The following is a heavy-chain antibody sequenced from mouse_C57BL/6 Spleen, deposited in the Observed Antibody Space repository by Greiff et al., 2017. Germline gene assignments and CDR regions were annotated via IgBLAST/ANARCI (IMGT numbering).Heavy chain of an antibody. Sequence: VQLQQPGAELVMPGASVKLSCKASGYTFTSYWMHWVKQRPGQGLEWIGEIDPSDSYTNYNQKFKGKSTLTVDKSSSTAYMQLSSLTSEDSAVYYCAVTTVVEERFAYWGQGTLVTVSA. CDR2: IDPSDSYT. CDR1: GYTFTSYW. CDR3: AVTTVVEERFAY. V-gene: IGHV1-69*01. J-gene: IGHJ3*01. D-gene: IGHD1-1*01.